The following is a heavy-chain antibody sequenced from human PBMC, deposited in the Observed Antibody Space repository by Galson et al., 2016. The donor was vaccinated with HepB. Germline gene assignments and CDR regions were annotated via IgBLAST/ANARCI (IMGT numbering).Heavy chain of an antibody. V-gene: IGHV3-30*18. CDR2: ISYDGSKK. Sequence: SLRLSCAASGLNFSTSGFHWVRQAPGKGLEWVTVISYDGSKKYFADSVKGRFSISRDNSKNTLYLQMDSLRAEDTAVYYCAKERINFNGDSIYGMDVWGQGTTVTVSS. J-gene: IGHJ6*02. D-gene: IGHD4-17*01. CDR3: AKERINFNGDSIYGMDV. CDR1: GLNFSTSG.